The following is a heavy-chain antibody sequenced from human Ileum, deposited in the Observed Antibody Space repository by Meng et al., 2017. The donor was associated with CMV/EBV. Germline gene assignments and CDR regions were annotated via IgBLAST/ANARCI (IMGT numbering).Heavy chain of an antibody. Sequence: EVQLVGSGGGLIQPGGSLRLSCAAAGFTVRSNFMSWVRQAPGKGLEWVSLIHSGGNTRYADSVKGRFTISRDNSKDTIYLQMNSLRAEDTAAYYCARGDGYLIEYWGQGTLVTVSS. CDR3: ARGDGYLIEY. V-gene: IGHV3-53*01. J-gene: IGHJ4*02. CDR2: IHSGGNT. D-gene: IGHD4-17*01. CDR1: GFTVRSNF.